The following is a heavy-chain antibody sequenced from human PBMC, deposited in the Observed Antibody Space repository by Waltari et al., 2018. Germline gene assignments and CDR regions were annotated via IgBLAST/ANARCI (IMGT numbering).Heavy chain of an antibody. CDR1: GGSLSGYY. Sequence: QVQLQESGPGLVMPSETLSLTCSVFGGSLSGYYWSWIRQPPGKGLEWIGYSGKKYNPSLRSRVTISLDTSKNQFSLELTSVTTADTAVYYCVRSYTETTTPIAGYWGQGILVTVSS. D-gene: IGHD4-17*01. J-gene: IGHJ4*02. V-gene: IGHV4-59*01. CDR3: VRSYTETTTPIAGY. CDR2: YSGK.